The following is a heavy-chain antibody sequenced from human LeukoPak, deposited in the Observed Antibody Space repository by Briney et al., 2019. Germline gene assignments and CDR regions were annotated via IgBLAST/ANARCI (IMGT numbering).Heavy chain of an antibody. J-gene: IGHJ4*02. D-gene: IGHD6-13*01. CDR3: AKDSDVAAAGYYFDY. CDR1: GFTFSSYA. V-gene: IGHV3-23*01. Sequence: GGSLRLSCAESGFTFSSYAMSWGRHDLGEGLEWGSVISGGGGSTYYADSVKGRCTSSRDNSKNTLYLQMNSLRAEDTAVYYGAKDSDVAAAGYYFDYWGQGTLVTVSS. CDR2: ISGGGGST.